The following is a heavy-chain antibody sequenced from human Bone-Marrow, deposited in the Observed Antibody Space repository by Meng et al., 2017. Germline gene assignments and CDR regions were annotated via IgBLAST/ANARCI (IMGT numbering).Heavy chain of an antibody. D-gene: IGHD5-18*01. CDR2: IKFDGTII. V-gene: IGHV3-74*01. CDR3: ARGGLQPVDY. Sequence: EVQLVEAGGGLVEPGGSLRLFCAASGFTFSSYWMHWVRQAPGKGLGWVSDIKFDGTIIRYADSVRGRFTVSRDNAKNTLYLQMNSLRAEDTAVYYCARGGLQPVDYWGQGTLVTVSS. J-gene: IGHJ4*02. CDR1: GFTFSSYW.